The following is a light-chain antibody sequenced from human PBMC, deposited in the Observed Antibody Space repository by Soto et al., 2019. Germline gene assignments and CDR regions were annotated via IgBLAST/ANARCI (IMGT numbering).Light chain of an antibody. J-gene: IGKJ1*01. V-gene: IGKV3-11*01. Sequence: EIVLTQSPGTLSLSPGERATLSCRASQTIRNKLAWYQQRPGQAPTLLIYGASTRATGVPASFRGSGSGTEFTLTISSLEPEDFAVYYCQQRSNWPRTFGQGTKVEVK. CDR2: GAS. CDR3: QQRSNWPRT. CDR1: QTIRNK.